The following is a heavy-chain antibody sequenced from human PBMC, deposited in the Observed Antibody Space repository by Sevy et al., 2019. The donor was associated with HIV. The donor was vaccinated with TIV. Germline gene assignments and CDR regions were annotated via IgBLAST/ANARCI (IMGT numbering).Heavy chain of an antibody. J-gene: IGHJ6*02. CDR1: GFTFSSYW. CDR3: ARAVRLRYFDWSYGMDV. V-gene: IGHV3-7*01. CDR2: IKQDGSEK. Sequence: GESLKISCAASGFTFSSYWMSWVRQAPGKGLEWVANIKQDGSEKYYVDSVKGRFTISRDNAKNSLYLQMNSLRAEDTAVYYCARAVRLRYFDWSYGMDVWGQGTTVTVSS. D-gene: IGHD3-9*01.